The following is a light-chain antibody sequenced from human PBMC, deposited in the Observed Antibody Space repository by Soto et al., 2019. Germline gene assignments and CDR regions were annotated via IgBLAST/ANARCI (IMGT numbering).Light chain of an antibody. V-gene: IGKV3-11*01. CDR2: ASS. CDR3: QQRSNWYT. J-gene: IGKJ2*01. Sequence: EILLTQSPDTLSLSPGEGATLSCRASQSVGSYLAWYQQKPGQAPRLLIYASSNRATGIPARFSGSGSGIDFTLTISSLEPEDFAVYYCQQRSNWYTFGQGTKLEIK. CDR1: QSVGSY.